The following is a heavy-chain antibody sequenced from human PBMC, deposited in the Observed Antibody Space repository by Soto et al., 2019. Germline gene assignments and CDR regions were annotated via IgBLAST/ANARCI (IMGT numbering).Heavy chain of an antibody. J-gene: IGHJ3*02. D-gene: IGHD6-13*01. CDR3: ARGRSSSPGFGDAFDI. CDR2: INAGNGNT. Sequence: ASVKVSCKASGYTFTSYAMHWVRQAPGQRLEWMGWINAGNGNTKYSQKFQGRVTITRDTSASTAYMELSSLRSEDTAVYYCARGRSSSPGFGDAFDIWGQGTMVTVSS. CDR1: GYTFTSYA. V-gene: IGHV1-3*01.